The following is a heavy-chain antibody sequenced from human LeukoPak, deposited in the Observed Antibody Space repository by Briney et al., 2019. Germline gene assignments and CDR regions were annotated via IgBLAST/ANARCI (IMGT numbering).Heavy chain of an antibody. Sequence: ASVKVSCKASGYTFTGYYMHWVRQAPGQGLEWMGWINPNSGNTGYAQKFQGRVTITRNTSISTAYMELSSLRSEDTAVYYCARGARYMDVWGKGTTVTVSS. V-gene: IGHV1-8*03. CDR2: INPNSGNT. CDR1: GYTFTGYY. J-gene: IGHJ6*03. CDR3: ARGARYMDV.